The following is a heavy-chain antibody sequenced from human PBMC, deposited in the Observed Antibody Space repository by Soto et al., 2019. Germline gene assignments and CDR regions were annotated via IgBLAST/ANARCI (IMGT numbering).Heavy chain of an antibody. CDR1: DYSISRGYF. D-gene: IGHD3-16*01. V-gene: IGHV4-38-2*01. Sequence: PSETLSLTCAVSDYSISRGYFWGWIRQPPGKGLEWIGSIYHDGSTYYSPSLKSRVSLSVDTSNNQLSLRLSSVTAADTAVYYCARGFDYRWVYWGQGTLVTV. J-gene: IGHJ4*02. CDR2: IYHDGST. CDR3: ARGFDYRWVY.